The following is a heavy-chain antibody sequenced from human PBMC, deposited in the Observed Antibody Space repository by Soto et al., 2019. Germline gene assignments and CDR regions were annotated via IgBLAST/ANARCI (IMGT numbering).Heavy chain of an antibody. CDR2: ISYDGSKE. J-gene: IGHJ6*02. D-gene: IGHD5-18*01. Sequence: QVQLVESGGGVVQPGRSLRLSCAASGFTFSSYGMHWVRQAPGKGLEWVAVISYDGSKEFYADSVKGRFTISRDNSKNTLYLQMNSLRAEDTAVYYCAKDLLLWSKDYYYSGMDVWGQGTTVTVSS. CDR3: AKDLLLWSKDYYYSGMDV. V-gene: IGHV3-30*18. CDR1: GFTFSSYG.